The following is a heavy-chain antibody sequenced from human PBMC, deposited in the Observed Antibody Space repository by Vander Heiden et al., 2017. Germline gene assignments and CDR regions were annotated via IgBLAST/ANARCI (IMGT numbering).Heavy chain of an antibody. D-gene: IGHD3-16*02. CDR3: ARAGMITFGGVIGPWYFDY. Sequence: QVQLQQWGAGLLKPSETLSLTCAVYGGSFSGYSWSWIRQPPGKGLEWIGEINHSGSTNYNPSLKSRVTISVDTSKNQFSLKLSSVTAADTAVYYCARAGMITFGGVIGPWYFDYWGQGTLVTVSS. J-gene: IGHJ4*02. CDR2: INHSGST. V-gene: IGHV4-34*01. CDR1: GGSFSGYS.